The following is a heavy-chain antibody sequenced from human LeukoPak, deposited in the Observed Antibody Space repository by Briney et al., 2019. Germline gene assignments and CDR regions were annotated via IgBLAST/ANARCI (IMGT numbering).Heavy chain of an antibody. V-gene: IGHV1-8*03. Sequence: ASVKVSCKASGYTFTSYDINWVRQATGHGLDWMGWMNPNSGNTGYAQKFQGRVTITRNTSISTAYMELSSLRSEDTAVYYCARGLLYSSSFPYWGQGTLVTVSS. J-gene: IGHJ4*02. CDR3: ARGLLYSSSFPY. D-gene: IGHD6-6*01. CDR1: GYTFTSYD. CDR2: MNPNSGNT.